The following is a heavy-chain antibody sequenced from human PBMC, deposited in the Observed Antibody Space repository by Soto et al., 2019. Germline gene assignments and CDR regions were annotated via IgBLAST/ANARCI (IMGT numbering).Heavy chain of an antibody. CDR1: GFTFSSYG. CDR3: ASDFIDGGNSYGMDV. D-gene: IGHD2-21*01. CDR2: IWYDGSNK. V-gene: IGHV3-33*01. Sequence: QVQLVESGGGVVQPGRSLRLSCAASGFTFSSYGMHWVRQAPGKGLEWVAVIWYDGSNKYYADSVKGRFTISRDNSKNTLYLQMNSLRAEDTAVYYCASDFIDGGNSYGMDVWGQGTTVTVSS. J-gene: IGHJ6*02.